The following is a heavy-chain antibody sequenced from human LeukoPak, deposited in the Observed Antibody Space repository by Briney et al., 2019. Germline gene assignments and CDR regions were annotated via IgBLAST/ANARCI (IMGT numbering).Heavy chain of an antibody. CDR2: ISGSGGST. Sequence: GGSLRLSCAASGFTFSSYAMSWVRQAPGKGLEWVSAISGSGGSTYYADSVKGRFTISRDNAKNSLYLHMNSLRAEDTAVYYCARARLGYCSGGSCSLCYFDSWGQGTLVTVSS. J-gene: IGHJ4*02. CDR1: GFTFSSYA. D-gene: IGHD2-15*01. CDR3: ARARLGYCSGGSCSLCYFDS. V-gene: IGHV3-23*01.